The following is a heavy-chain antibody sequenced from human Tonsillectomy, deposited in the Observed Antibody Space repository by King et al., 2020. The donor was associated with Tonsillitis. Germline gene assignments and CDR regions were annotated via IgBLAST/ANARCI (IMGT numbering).Heavy chain of an antibody. V-gene: IGHV5-51*01. CDR1: GYSFTSNW. D-gene: IGHD4-17*01. J-gene: IGHJ4*02. Sequence: VQLVESGAEVKKPGESLKISCKGSGYSFTSNWIGWVRQMPGKGLEWMGIIYPGDSDTTYSPSFQGQVTISADKSVTTAYLQWSSLKASDTATYYCAGQLWEYGDYAYYFDSWGQGTLVTVSS. CDR3: AGQLWEYGDYAYYFDS. CDR2: IYPGDSDT.